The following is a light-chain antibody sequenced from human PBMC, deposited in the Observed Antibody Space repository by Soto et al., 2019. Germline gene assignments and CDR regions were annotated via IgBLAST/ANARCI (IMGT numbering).Light chain of an antibody. CDR1: QSVGNS. J-gene: IGKJ2*01. CDR2: RAS. CDR3: QQYKNWYT. Sequence: EIVMTQFPATLSVSPGERATLFCRASQSVGNSLAWYQQKPGQAPRLLCYRASSRATGIAARFSGSGSGTEFTLTISSLQSEDFAVYYCQQYKNWYTFGQGTKLEIK. V-gene: IGKV3-15*01.